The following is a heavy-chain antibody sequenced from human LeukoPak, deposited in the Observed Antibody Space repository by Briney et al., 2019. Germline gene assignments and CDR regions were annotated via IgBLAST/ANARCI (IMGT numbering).Heavy chain of an antibody. Sequence: PGGSLRLSCAASGFTFSSYGMHWVRQAPGKGLEWVSFIRYDGSNEYYADSVRGRFTISRDNSKNTLYLQMNSLRAEDTAVYYCAHPPPVTVRGQGTLVTVSP. CDR1: GFTFSSYG. CDR2: IRYDGSNE. V-gene: IGHV3-30*02. J-gene: IGHJ4*02. CDR3: AHPPPVTV. D-gene: IGHD4-17*01.